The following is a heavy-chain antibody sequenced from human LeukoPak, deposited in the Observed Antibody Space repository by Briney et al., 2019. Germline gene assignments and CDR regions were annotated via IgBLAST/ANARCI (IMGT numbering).Heavy chain of an antibody. CDR1: GGSISSYY. D-gene: IGHD2-8*01. V-gene: IGHV4-4*07. CDR3: ARDRIGYCTNGVCYTSSSSSWYWFDP. CDR2: IYTSGST. Sequence: SETMSLTCTVSGGSISSYYWSWIRQPAGKGLEWIGRIYTSGSTNYNPSPKNRVTMSVDTSKNQFSLKLSSVTAADTAVYYCARDRIGYCTNGVCYTSSSSSWYWFDPWGQGTLVTVSS. J-gene: IGHJ5*02.